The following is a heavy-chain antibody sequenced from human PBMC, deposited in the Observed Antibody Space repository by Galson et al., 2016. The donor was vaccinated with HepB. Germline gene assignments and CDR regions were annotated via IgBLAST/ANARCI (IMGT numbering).Heavy chain of an antibody. V-gene: IGHV3-74*01. CDR1: GFTFSSSW. CDR3: ARGLSMNWFDS. J-gene: IGHJ5*01. CDR2: INTDGRGI. Sequence: SLRLSCAASGFTFSSSWMHWVRQAPGKGLVCVSRINTDGRGIAYADSVKGRFTISRDNAKNTLYLQMNSLRAEDTAVYYCARGLSMNWFDSWGQGTLVTVSS.